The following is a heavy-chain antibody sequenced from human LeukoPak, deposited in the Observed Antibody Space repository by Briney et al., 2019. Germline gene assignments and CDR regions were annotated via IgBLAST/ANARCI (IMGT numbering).Heavy chain of an antibody. CDR2: IKSYSDGETT. CDR3: TRVTAYYDYGMDV. J-gene: IGHJ6*02. CDR1: GFTFKKAW. Sequence: PGGSLRLSCAASGFTFKKAWMSWVRQAPGKGLEWVGRIKSYSDGETTDYAAPVKGRFTISRDDSKTTLYLQMNSLKTEDTAVYYCTRVTAYYDYGMDVWGQGTTVTVSS. D-gene: IGHD2-21*02. V-gene: IGHV3-15*01.